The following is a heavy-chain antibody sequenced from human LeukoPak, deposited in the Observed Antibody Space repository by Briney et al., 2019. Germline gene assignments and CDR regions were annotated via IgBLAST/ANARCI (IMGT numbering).Heavy chain of an antibody. CDR1: GFTFSSYA. CDR2: ISGNGGAT. CDR3: AREGSGYDDRLFDY. V-gene: IGHV3-23*01. Sequence: PGGSLRLSCAASGFTFSSYAMSWVRLAPGKGLEWVSMISGNGGATYYADSVKGRFTISRDNSHNTLYLQMNTLRADDTAVYYCAREGSGYDDRLFDYWGPGTLVTVSS. J-gene: IGHJ4*02. D-gene: IGHD5-12*01.